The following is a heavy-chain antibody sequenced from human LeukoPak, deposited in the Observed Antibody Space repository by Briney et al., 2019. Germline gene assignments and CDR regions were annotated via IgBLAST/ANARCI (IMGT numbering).Heavy chain of an antibody. CDR1: GCTIRYYW. Sequence: GGSLRLSFVIYGCTIRYYWVGSVRQAPGKVLEWVANIKQDGSDKYFVDSVKGRFTISIDNAKNSLFLQMNSLRAEDTAVYYWATDRKIPLWFGESSNDAFYIWGQGTMVTVSS. J-gene: IGHJ3*02. D-gene: IGHD3-10*01. CDR2: IKQDGSDK. V-gene: IGHV3-7*01. CDR3: ATDRKIPLWFGESSNDAFYI.